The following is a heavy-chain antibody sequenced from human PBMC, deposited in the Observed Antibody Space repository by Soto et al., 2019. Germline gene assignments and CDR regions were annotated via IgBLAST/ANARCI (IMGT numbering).Heavy chain of an antibody. CDR1: GFTFSSSW. CDR2: IKCDGSEK. CDR3: VRGLTLLWFGELSGP. J-gene: IGHJ5*02. Sequence: GGSLRLSCAASGFTFSSSWMHWVCQAPEKGQEWVADIKCDGSEKYYVDSVKGRLTISRDNAKNSLYLQVNSLRAEDMTVYYCVRGLTLLWFGELSGPWGQGTLVTV. D-gene: IGHD3-10*01. V-gene: IGHV3-7*03.